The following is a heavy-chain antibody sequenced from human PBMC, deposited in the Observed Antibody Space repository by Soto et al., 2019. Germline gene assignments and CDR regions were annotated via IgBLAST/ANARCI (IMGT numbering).Heavy chain of an antibody. V-gene: IGHV3-11*01. CDR2: IGITGTPI. Sequence: QVQLAESGGDLVKPGGSLRLSCAASGFTFTDYYMAWIRQPPGKGLEWVSYIGITGTPIYYADSVKGRFTISRDNAKNSVFLQLNNLRPEDTAIYYCVRDFAAATGGGIEYWGQGTLVTVSS. J-gene: IGHJ4*02. CDR3: VRDFAAATGGGIEY. D-gene: IGHD2-15*01. CDR1: GFTFTDYY.